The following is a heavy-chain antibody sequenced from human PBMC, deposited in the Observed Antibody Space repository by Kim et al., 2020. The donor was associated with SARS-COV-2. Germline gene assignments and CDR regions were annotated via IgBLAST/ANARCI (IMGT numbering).Heavy chain of an antibody. D-gene: IGHD3-22*01. CDR2: ISYDGSNK. V-gene: IGHV3-30*03. Sequence: GGSLRLSCAASGFTFSSHGLHWVRQAPGKGLEWLAVISYDGSNKYHADSVRGRFTISRDNSKNMLYLQMNSLRSEDTAVYYCATTMYYYESSGFNEDYWGQGTLVTVSS. CDR3: ATTMYYYESSGFNEDY. J-gene: IGHJ4*02. CDR1: GFTFSSHG.